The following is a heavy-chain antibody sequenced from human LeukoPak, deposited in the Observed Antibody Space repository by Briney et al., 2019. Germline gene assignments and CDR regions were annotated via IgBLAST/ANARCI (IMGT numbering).Heavy chain of an antibody. CDR2: IGTAGNT. J-gene: IGHJ4*02. CDR3: AGAGSETQWRAFDF. CDR1: GFTFSRYD. Sequence: GGSLRLSCAASGFTFSRYDMHWVRQATGKGLEWVSGIGTAGNTYYAGSVKGRFTISRENAKNSLYLQMNSLTAGDTAVYYCAGAGSETQWRAFDFWGQGALVTVFS. V-gene: IGHV3-13*01. D-gene: IGHD6-19*01.